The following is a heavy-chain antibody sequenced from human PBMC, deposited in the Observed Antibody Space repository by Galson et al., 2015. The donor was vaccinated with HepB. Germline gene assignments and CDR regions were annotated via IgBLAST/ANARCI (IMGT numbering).Heavy chain of an antibody. CDR2: IRYDGSNK. Sequence: SLRLSCAASGFTFSSYGMHWVRQAPGKGLEWVAFIRYDGSNKYYADSVKGRFTISRDNSKNTLYLQMNSLRAEDTTVYYCAKDLQLAPPGYCSGGSCYLIPHYYYYGMDVWGQGTTVTVSS. D-gene: IGHD2-15*01. CDR3: AKDLQLAPPGYCSGGSCYLIPHYYYYGMDV. V-gene: IGHV3-30*02. CDR1: GFTFSSYG. J-gene: IGHJ6*02.